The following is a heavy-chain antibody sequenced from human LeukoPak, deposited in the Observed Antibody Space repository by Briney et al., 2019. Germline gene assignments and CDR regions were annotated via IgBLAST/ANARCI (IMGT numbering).Heavy chain of an antibody. CDR1: GFSLSTSEMC. D-gene: IGHD3-22*01. J-gene: IGHJ4*02. CDR3: VRSYYSDSSGYFFDY. V-gene: IGHV2-70*11. CDR2: VDWDDDK. Sequence: SGPTLVNPTQTLTLTCTFSGFSLSTSEMCVNWIRQPPGKALEWLARVDWDDDKYYSTSLKTRLTISKDTSKSQVVLTMTNMDAFDRATYYCVRSYYSDSSGYFFDYWGQGTLVTVSS.